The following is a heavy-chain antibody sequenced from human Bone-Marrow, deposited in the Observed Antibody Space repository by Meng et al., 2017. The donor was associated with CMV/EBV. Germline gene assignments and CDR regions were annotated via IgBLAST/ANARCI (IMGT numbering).Heavy chain of an antibody. Sequence: QGQRQESGPGLGKPSQTLSLPCTVSGGSISSGSYYWSWIRQPAGKGLEWIGRIYTSGSTNYNPSLKSRVTISVDTSKNQFSLKLSSVTAADTAVYYCARDGPLWFGELLGGFDPWGQGTLVTVSS. J-gene: IGHJ5*02. CDR2: IYTSGST. CDR3: ARDGPLWFGELLGGFDP. D-gene: IGHD3-10*01. V-gene: IGHV4-61*02. CDR1: GGSISSGSYY.